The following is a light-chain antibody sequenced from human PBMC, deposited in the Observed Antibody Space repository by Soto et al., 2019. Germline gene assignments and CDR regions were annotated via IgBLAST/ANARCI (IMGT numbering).Light chain of an antibody. CDR3: VKAIETPAT. J-gene: IGKJ2*01. CDR2: LGS. V-gene: IGKV2-28*01. Sequence: DIVMTQSPLSLPVTPGEPASISCRSSQSLLHSNGYNYLDWYLQRPGQSPQLLIYLGSNRDSGVPDRCWRSASGTDCTLKITRVEAEDFGVYYSVKAIETPATFGQGTKLEI. CDR1: QSLLHSNGYNY.